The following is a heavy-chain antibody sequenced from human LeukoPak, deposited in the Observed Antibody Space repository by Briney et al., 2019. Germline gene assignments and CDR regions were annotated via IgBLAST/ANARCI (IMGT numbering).Heavy chain of an antibody. CDR1: GGSISSGGYY. J-gene: IGHJ5*02. V-gene: IGHV4-31*03. Sequence: SQTLSLTCTVSGGSISSGGYYWSWLRQHPGRGLEWIGYIYYSGSTYYNPSLKSRVTISVDTSKNQFSLKLSSVTAAYTAVYYCARVYCSSTSCYPDDPWGQGTLVTVSS. CDR2: IYYSGST. D-gene: IGHD2-2*01. CDR3: ARVYCSSTSCYPDDP.